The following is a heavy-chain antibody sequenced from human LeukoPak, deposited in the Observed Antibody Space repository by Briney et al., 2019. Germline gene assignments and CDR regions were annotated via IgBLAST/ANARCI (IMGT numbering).Heavy chain of an antibody. CDR3: ARGDRRAYYNWFDP. CDR2: VNPNSGNT. V-gene: IGHV1-8*03. Sequence: GASVKVSCKASGYTFTSYDTNWVRQATGQGLEWMGWVNPNSGNTGYAQKFQGRVTITRNTSISTAYMELSSLRSEDTAVYYCARGDRRAYYNWFDPWGQGTLVTVSS. CDR1: GYTFTSYD. J-gene: IGHJ5*02. D-gene: IGHD3-22*01.